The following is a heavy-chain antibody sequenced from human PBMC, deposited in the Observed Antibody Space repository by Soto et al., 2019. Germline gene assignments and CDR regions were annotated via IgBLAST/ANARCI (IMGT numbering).Heavy chain of an antibody. D-gene: IGHD1-1*01. J-gene: IGHJ3*02. CDR2: ISSSGST. CDR1: GGSISSYY. Sequence: QVQLQESGPGLVKPSETLSLTCTVSGGSISSYYWSWIRQPPGKGLEWIAYISSSGSTKYNPSLRSRVTISLDTSKNQFSLRSTSVTPADTAVYYCARLAPRDGDPKTVRAFDIWGQGTMVTVSS. CDR3: ARLAPRDGDPKTVRAFDI. V-gene: IGHV4-59*01.